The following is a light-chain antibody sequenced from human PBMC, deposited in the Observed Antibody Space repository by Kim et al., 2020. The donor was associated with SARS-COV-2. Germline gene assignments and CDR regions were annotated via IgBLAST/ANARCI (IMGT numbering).Light chain of an antibody. CDR1: HSISSW. J-gene: IGKJ1*01. V-gene: IGKV1-5*03. CDR2: KAS. Sequence: DIQMTQSPSTLSASVGDRVTITCRASHSISSWLAWYQQQPGKAPKLLISKASNLETGVPSRFSGSGSGTEFTLTITTLQPDDFAIYYCQQYSSYWTFGQGTKVDIK. CDR3: QQYSSYWT.